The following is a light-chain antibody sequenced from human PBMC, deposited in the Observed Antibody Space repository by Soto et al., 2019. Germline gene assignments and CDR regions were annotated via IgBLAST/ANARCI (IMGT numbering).Light chain of an antibody. V-gene: IGKV1D-13*01. CDR2: DAS. J-gene: IGKJ1*01. Sequence: AIQLTQTASSLSASLGDRVTITCGASQGISSFLAWYQQKQGKAPKLLIYDASNLDSGVPSRFSGSGYGTEFYLTISSLQTEDFATYYCQQSYNTLWTFGQGTKVDIK. CDR1: QGISSF. CDR3: QQSYNTLWT.